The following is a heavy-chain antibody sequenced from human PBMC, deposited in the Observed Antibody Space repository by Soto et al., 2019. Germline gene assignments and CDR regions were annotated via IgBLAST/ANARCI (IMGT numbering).Heavy chain of an antibody. CDR1: GYTFTSYG. CDR3: ARSRMFTFGGFIFIGQYYFAS. J-gene: IGHJ4*02. D-gene: IGHD3-16*02. Sequence: QVPLVQSGAEVKKPGASVKVSCKASGYTFTSYGISWVRQAPGQGLEGMGWISAYNGNTNYAQKLQGRVTMTTDTPTSTAYGEWGSVRSDDTAVYSCARSRMFTFGGFIFIGQYYFASGGKEPLVPVS. CDR2: ISAYNGNT. V-gene: IGHV1-18*01.